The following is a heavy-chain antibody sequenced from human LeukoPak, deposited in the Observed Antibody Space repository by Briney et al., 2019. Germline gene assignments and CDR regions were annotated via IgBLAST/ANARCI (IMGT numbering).Heavy chain of an antibody. D-gene: IGHD4-17*01. CDR3: ARVRLLTWVTFIDY. CDR2: INPNTGGT. V-gene: IGHV1-2*06. J-gene: IGHJ4*02. Sequence: ASVKVSCKASGYTFTDYYMQWVRQAPGQGLEWMGRINPNTGGTNYGQKFQGRVTMTRDTSIRTVYLEMSGLRSDDTAVYYCARVRLLTWVTFIDYWGQGTLVTVSS. CDR1: GYTFTDYY.